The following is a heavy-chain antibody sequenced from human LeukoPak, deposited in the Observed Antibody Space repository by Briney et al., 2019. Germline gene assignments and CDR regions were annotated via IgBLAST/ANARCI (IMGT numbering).Heavy chain of an antibody. CDR1: GGSFSGYY. D-gene: IGHD2-2*01. V-gene: IGHV4-34*01. CDR3: ARRRYCSSTSCPVLDY. CDR2: INHSGST. J-gene: IGHJ4*02. Sequence: KTSETLSLTCAVYGGSFSGYYWSWIRQPPGKGLEWIGEINHSGSTNYNPSLKSRVTISVDTSKNQFSLKLSSVTAADTAVYYCARRRYCSSTSCPVLDYWGQGTLVTVSS.